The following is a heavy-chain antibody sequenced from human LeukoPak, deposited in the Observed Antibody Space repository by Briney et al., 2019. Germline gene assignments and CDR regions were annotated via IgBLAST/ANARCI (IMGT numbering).Heavy chain of an antibody. Sequence: SETLSLTCTVSGGSISSSSYYWGWIRQPPGKGLEWIGSIYYSGSTYYNLSLKSRVTISVDTSNNQFSLKLSSVTAADTAVYYCARIYYYDSSGPFDYWGQGTLVTVSS. CDR2: IYYSGST. CDR3: ARIYYYDSSGPFDY. J-gene: IGHJ4*02. V-gene: IGHV4-39*01. D-gene: IGHD3-22*01. CDR1: GGSISSSSYY.